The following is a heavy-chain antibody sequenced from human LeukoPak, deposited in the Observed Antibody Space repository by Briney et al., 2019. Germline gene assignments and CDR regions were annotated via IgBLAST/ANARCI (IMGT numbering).Heavy chain of an antibody. D-gene: IGHD1-20*01. V-gene: IGHV3-33*06. CDR2: IWYDGSNK. CDR3: AKSKRGITGTRLFDY. J-gene: IGHJ4*02. Sequence: GGSLRLSCAASGFTFSGYGMHWVRQAPGKGLEWVAVIWYDGSNKYYADSVKGRFTISRDNSKNTLYLQMNSLRAEDTAVYYCAKSKRGITGTRLFDYWGQGTLVTVSS. CDR1: GFTFSGYG.